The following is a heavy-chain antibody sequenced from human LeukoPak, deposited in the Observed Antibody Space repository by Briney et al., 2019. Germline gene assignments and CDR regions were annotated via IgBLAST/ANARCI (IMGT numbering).Heavy chain of an antibody. Sequence: GGSLRLSCAASGFTVSSYWMSWVRQAPGKGLEWVANIKQDGSEKYYVDSVKGRFTISRDNAKNSLYLQMNSLRAEDTAVYSCARDQVVVAATDYYYYGMDVWGKGTTVTVSS. V-gene: IGHV3-7*03. CDR2: IKQDGSEK. CDR3: ARDQVVVAATDYYYYGMDV. D-gene: IGHD2-15*01. CDR1: GFTVSSYW. J-gene: IGHJ6*04.